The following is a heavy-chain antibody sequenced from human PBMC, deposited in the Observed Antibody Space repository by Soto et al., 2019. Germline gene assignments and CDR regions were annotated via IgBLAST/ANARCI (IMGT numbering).Heavy chain of an antibody. CDR3: AKGEMAIMSSSEFYY. CDR1: GFTFDDYA. J-gene: IGHJ4*02. CDR2: ISWNSDNI. V-gene: IGHV3-9*01. D-gene: IGHD2-21*01. Sequence: DVQLVESGGALVQPGRSLRLSCAASGFTFDDYAMHWVRQAPGKGLEWVSGISWNSDNIASADSVKGRFTISRDNAKNSLYLQMNSLRAEDTALYYCAKGEMAIMSSSEFYYWGQGTLVTVSS.